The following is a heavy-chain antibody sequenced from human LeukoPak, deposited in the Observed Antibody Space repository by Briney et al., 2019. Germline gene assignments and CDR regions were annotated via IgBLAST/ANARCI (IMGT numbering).Heavy chain of an antibody. CDR1: GYTFTIFY. D-gene: IGHD6-13*01. CDR2: ISTSDGST. CDR3: ARDTRVLIAAAGSLDY. J-gene: IGHJ4*02. Sequence: GASVKVSCSASGYTFTIFYMQCARQAPGQGLEGMGIISTSDGSTRYAQKCQGRFTLTSHTSTSTVYMELRSLRSEDTAVYDCARDTRVLIAAAGSLDYWGQGPLVTVSS. V-gene: IGHV1-46*01.